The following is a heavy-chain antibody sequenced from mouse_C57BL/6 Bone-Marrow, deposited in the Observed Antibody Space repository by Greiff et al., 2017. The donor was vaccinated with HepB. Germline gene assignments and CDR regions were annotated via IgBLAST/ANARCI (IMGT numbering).Heavy chain of an antibody. CDR2: INYDGSST. V-gene: IGHV5-16*01. Sequence: EVKLMESEGGLVQPGRSMKLSCTASGFTFSDYYMAWVRQVPEKGLEWVANINYDGSSTYYLDSLKSRFIISRDNAKNILYLQMSSLKSEDTATYYCARERDYYGSSSFFDYWGQGTTLTVSS. D-gene: IGHD1-1*01. CDR1: GFTFSDYY. J-gene: IGHJ2*01. CDR3: ARERDYYGSSSFFDY.